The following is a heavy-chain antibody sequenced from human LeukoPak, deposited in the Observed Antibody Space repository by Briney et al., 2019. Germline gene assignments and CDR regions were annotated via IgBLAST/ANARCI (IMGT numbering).Heavy chain of an antibody. V-gene: IGHV3-23*01. CDR2: FSGSGGTT. CDR3: AKEGGLVLREATINS. CDR1: GFTFSNYA. Sequence: PGGSLRLSCAASGFTFSNYAMSGVRQAPGKGLEWVSSFSGSGGTTYYADYVKGRFTISRDNSRNTLYLQMNSLRAEDTAIYYCAKEGGLVLREATINSWGQGTLVAVSS. J-gene: IGHJ4*02. D-gene: IGHD5-12*01.